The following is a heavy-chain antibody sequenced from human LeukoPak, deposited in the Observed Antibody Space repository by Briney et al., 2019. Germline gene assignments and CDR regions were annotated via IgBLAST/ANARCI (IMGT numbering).Heavy chain of an antibody. CDR3: ARRVATKPKYCFDN. CDR1: GGSISSGGYY. Sequence: PSETLSLTCTVSGGSISSGGYYWSWIRQHPGKGLEWIGYIYYSGSTYYNPSLKSRVTISVDTSKNQFSLRLSSVTAADTAVYYCARRVATKPKYCFDNWGQGTLVTVST. D-gene: IGHD5-24*01. V-gene: IGHV4-31*03. CDR2: IYYSGST. J-gene: IGHJ4*02.